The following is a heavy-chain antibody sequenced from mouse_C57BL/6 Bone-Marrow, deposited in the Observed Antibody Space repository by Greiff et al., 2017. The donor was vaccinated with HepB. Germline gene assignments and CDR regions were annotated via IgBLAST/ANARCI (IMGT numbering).Heavy chain of an antibody. CDR1: GFSFTSYG. CDR2: IWSGGST. Sequence: VMLVESGPGLVQPSQSLSITCTVSGFSFTSYGVHWVRQSPGKGLEWLGGIWSGGSTDYDAAFISRLSISKDNSKSQVFFKMSSLPADDTAIYYGAYQKKNLAWFAYWGQGTLVTVSA. V-gene: IGHV2-2*01. J-gene: IGHJ3*01. CDR3: AYQKKNLAWFAY. D-gene: IGHD5-1-1*01.